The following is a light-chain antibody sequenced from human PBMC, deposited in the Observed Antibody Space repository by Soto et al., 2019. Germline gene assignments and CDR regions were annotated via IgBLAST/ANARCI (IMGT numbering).Light chain of an antibody. CDR2: AAS. V-gene: IGKV1-9*01. CDR3: QQLKSYPIT. CDR1: QGINNY. Sequence: DIQLTQSPSFLSASVGDRVTITCRASQGINNYLGWYQQKPGKAPKLLIYAASTLQSGVPSRFSGSGSGTEFTLTISSLQPEDFATYYCQQLKSYPITFGPGTKVDI. J-gene: IGKJ3*01.